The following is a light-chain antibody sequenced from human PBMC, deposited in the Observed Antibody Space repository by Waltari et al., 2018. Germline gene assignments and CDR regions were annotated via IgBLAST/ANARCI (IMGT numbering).Light chain of an antibody. Sequence: QSALNQPPSASGSPGQSVTISCTGTSSDVGGYNYVSWYQQHPGQAPKLMIYDVSKRPSGLPDRFSGSKSRNTASLTVSGLQAEDEADYYCSSYAGSNNFVFGTGTKVTVL. CDR3: SSYAGSNNFV. CDR2: DVS. V-gene: IGLV2-8*01. CDR1: SSDVGGYNY. J-gene: IGLJ1*01.